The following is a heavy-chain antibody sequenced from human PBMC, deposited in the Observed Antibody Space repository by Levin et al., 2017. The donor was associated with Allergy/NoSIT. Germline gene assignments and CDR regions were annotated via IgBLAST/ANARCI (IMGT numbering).Heavy chain of an antibody. V-gene: IGHV4-39*01. CDR2: IYYSGST. D-gene: IGHD3-10*01. Sequence: SETLSLTCTVSGGSISSSSYYWGWIRQPPGTGLEWIGSIYYSGSTYYNPSLKSRVTISVDTSKNQFSLKLSSVTAADTAVYYWASLRMVRGVIRRLVSNWFDPWGQGTLVTVSS. CDR1: GGSISSSSYY. J-gene: IGHJ5*02. CDR3: ASLRMVRGVIRRLVSNWFDP.